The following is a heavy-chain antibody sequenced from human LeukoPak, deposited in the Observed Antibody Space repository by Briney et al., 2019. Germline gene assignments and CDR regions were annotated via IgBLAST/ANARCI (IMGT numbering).Heavy chain of an antibody. V-gene: IGHV4-61*02. CDR1: GGSISSGNYY. D-gene: IGHD3-10*01. J-gene: IGHJ4*02. Sequence: SQTLSLTCTVSGGSISSGNYYWSWIRQPAGKGLEWIGRITTSGSTNYDPSLKSRVIISIDTSKNQFSLRLSSATAADTAVYYCASHQYGAGTNYHDYWGQGTLVTVSS. CDR2: ITTSGST. CDR3: ASHQYGAGTNYHDY.